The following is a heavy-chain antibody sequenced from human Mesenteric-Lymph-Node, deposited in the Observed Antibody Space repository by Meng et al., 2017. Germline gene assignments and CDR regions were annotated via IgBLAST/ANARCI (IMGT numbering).Heavy chain of an antibody. J-gene: IGHJ4*01. CDR2: LYHSGST. CDR3: AREILLGCSRTSCYEY. CDR1: GGSISSSSYY. V-gene: IGHV4-39*07. D-gene: IGHD2-2*01. Sequence: SETLSLTCTVSGGSISSSSYYWGWIRQPPGKGLEWIGSLYHSGSTYYNPSLKSRVTISGDTSKNQFSVKLNYVTAADTAVYYCAREILLGCSRTSCYEYWGQGTQVTVDS.